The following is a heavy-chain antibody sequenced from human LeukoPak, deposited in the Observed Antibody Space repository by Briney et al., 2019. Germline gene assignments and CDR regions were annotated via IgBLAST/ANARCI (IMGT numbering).Heavy chain of an antibody. D-gene: IGHD5-12*01. V-gene: IGHV3-23*01. CDR2: ISGSGGST. CDR3: AKDRRGYGDNNWFDP. CDR1: GFTFGSYA. Sequence: PGGSLRLSCAASGFTFGSYAMTWVRQAPGKGLEWVSTISGSGGSTYYADSVKGRFTISRDNSKNTLYLQMNSLRAEDTAVYYCAKDRRGYGDNNWFDPWGQGTLVTVSS. J-gene: IGHJ5*02.